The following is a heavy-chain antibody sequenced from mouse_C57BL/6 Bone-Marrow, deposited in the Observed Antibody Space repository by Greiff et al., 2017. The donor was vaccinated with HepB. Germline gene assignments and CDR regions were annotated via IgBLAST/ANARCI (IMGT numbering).Heavy chain of an antibody. J-gene: IGHJ3*01. CDR3: TTDYYGSSSWFAY. CDR1: GFNIKDDY. CDR2: IDPENGDT. V-gene: IGHV14-4*01. D-gene: IGHD1-1*01. Sequence: VQLQQSGAELVRPGASVKLSCTASGFNIKDDYMHWVKQRPEQGLEWIGWIDPENGDTEYASKFQGKATIPADTSSNTAYLQLSSLTSEDTAVYYCTTDYYGSSSWFAYWGQGTLVTVSA.